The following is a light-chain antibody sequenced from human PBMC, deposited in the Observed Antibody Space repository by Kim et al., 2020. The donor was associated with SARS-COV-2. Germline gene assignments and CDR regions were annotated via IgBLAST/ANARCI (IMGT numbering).Light chain of an antibody. CDR1: RLGEKS. CDR3: QAWDSNTNTAV. Sequence: SYELTQPPSVSVSPGQTTSITCSGDRLGEKSACWYQQKPGQSPVLVIFQNNKLPSEIPERFSGSNSGDTVTLTISETQAIDEADYYCQAWDSNTNTAVFGGGTQLTVL. V-gene: IGLV3-1*01. J-gene: IGLJ2*01. CDR2: QNN.